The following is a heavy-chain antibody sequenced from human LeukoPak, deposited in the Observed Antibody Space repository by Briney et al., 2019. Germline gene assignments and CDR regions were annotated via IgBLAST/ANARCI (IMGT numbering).Heavy chain of an antibody. D-gene: IGHD1-14*01. J-gene: IGHJ4*02. V-gene: IGHV1-69*01. CDR2: IIPIFGKA. Sequence: ASVKVSRKASGGTFSSYAISWVRQAPGQGLEWMGGIIPIFGKANYAQKFQGRVTIPADESTSTAYMELSSLRSEDTAVYYCAREGLAHNPPYWGQGTLVTVSS. CDR3: AREGLAHNPPY. CDR1: GGTFSSYA.